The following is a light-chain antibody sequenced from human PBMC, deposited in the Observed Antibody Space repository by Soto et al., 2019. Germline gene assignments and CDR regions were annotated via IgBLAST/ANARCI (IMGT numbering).Light chain of an antibody. CDR1: SNDIGGYDY. CDR2: DVS. Sequence: QSVLTQPASVSGSPGQSITISCTGTSNDIGGYDYVSWYQQHPGKAPKLMIYDVSNRPSGVSIRFSGSKSGNTASLTISGLQAEDEADYYCSLYTSSTTPDVFGTGTKLTVL. V-gene: IGLV2-14*01. J-gene: IGLJ1*01. CDR3: SLYTSSTTPDV.